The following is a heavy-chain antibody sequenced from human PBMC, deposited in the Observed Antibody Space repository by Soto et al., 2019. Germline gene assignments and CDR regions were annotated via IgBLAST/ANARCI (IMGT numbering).Heavy chain of an antibody. J-gene: IGHJ5*02. CDR1: GYTFFTYD. CDR2: ISTYSGDT. V-gene: IGHV1-18*01. D-gene: IGHD5-12*01. CDR3: ARHHGPTTSENWFDP. Sequence: QVHLVQSGVEVKPPGASVKVSCQTSGYTFFTYDISWVRQAPGQGLEWMGWISTYSGDTKSAQKFQGRVTMTTETSTTTAYLELRSLRSDDTAVYYCARHHGPTTSENWFDPWGQGTLVTVSS.